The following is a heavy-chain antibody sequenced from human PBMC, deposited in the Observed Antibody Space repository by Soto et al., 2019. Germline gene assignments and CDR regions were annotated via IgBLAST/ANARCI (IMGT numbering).Heavy chain of an antibody. CDR2: ISGYNGNK. J-gene: IGHJ4*02. D-gene: IGHD1-26*01. V-gene: IGHV1-18*01. Sequence: ASVKVSCKASGYTFTSYGISWVRQAPGQGLEWMGWISGYNGNKKYAQKFQGRVTMTRDTSTSTVYMELSSLRSEDTAVYYCARVRDSGRSYYFDYWGQGTQVTVSS. CDR1: GYTFTSYG. CDR3: ARVRDSGRSYYFDY.